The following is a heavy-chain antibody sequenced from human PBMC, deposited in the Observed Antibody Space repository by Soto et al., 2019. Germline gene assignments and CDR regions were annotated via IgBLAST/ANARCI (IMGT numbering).Heavy chain of an antibody. CDR1: GFTFSSYA. CDR2: ISGSGGST. D-gene: IGHD6-19*01. V-gene: IGHV3-23*01. J-gene: IGHJ4*02. Sequence: EVQLLESGGGLVQPGGSLRLSCAASGFTFSSYAMSWVRQAPGKGLEWVSAISGSGGSTYYADSVKGRFTISRDNSKDTLHMQMNSLRAEDTAVYYCAKDEQWLVSGDVRWLYCGQGTLVAVSS. CDR3: AKDEQWLVSGDVRWLY.